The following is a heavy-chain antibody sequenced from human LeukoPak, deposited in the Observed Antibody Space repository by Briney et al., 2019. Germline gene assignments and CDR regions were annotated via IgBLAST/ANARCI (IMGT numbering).Heavy chain of an antibody. CDR3: AKPSFGTYDFWSGSSDY. J-gene: IGHJ4*02. D-gene: IGHD3-3*01. V-gene: IGHV3-23*01. CDR2: LSGSGGST. CDR1: GFTISCYA. Sequence: PGGSLRLSCAASGFTISCYAMSWVRQAPGKGLEWVSALSGSGGSTYYADSVKGRFTISRDNSKNTLYLQMNSLRAEDTAVYYCAKPSFGTYDFWSGSSDYWGQGTLVTVSS.